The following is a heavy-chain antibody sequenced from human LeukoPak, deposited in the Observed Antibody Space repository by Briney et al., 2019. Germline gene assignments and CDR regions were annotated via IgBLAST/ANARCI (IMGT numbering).Heavy chain of an antibody. D-gene: IGHD4-23*01. J-gene: IGHJ4*02. V-gene: IGHV4-39*01. Sequence: PSETLSLTCTVSGGSISSSSYYWGWIRQPPGKGLEWIGRIYYSGSTYYNPSLKSRVTISVDTTKNQFSLKLSSVTAADTAVYYCARHVGGVVTRRMETYYFDYWGQGTLVTVSS. CDR1: GGSISSSSYY. CDR2: IYYSGST. CDR3: ARHVGGVVTRRMETYYFDY.